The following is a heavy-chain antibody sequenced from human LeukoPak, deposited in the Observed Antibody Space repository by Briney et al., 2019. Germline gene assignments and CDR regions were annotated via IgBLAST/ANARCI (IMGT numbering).Heavy chain of an antibody. D-gene: IGHD1-1*01. CDR3: ARGHNDGHEAFDI. CDR2: MWYDASNT. V-gene: IGHV3-33*01. Sequence: HPGPSLTLSCAASGFIFSSFGMRWARQAPGGWLGWEAVMWYDASNTNYTDSMTGRLSISRDPTKKTMYQQMTSLTTKHTAVYYCARGHNDGHEAFDIWGQGTMVTVSS. J-gene: IGHJ3*02. CDR1: GFIFSSFG.